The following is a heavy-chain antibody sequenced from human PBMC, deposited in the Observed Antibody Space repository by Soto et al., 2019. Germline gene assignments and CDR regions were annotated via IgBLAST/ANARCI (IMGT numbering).Heavy chain of an antibody. CDR1: GYIFTNND. CDR2: MNPGSGDT. D-gene: IGHD3-16*01. V-gene: IGHV1-8*01. J-gene: IGHJ5*02. CDR3: ARMATFGSLNWFDP. Sequence: GASVKVSCKASGYIFTNNDVSCVLQSTGQGLEWMGWMNPGSGDTGYAQKFQGRVTMTRDISIATAYMELSSLRSDDTAIYYCARMATFGSLNWFDPWGQGTLVTVSS.